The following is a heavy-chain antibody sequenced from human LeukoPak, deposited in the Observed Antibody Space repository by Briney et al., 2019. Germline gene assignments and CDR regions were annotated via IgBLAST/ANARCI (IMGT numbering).Heavy chain of an antibody. V-gene: IGHV3-23*01. CDR2: ISGSGGAT. Sequence: GGSLRLSCTASGFTFRNYAMSWVRRAPGKGLEWVSAISGSGGATDYADSVKGRFTVSKDISKNTWYLQMNSLRAEDTAVYYCAKAVRELLFPDYFDYWGQGILVTVSS. CDR3: AKAVRELLFPDYFDY. CDR1: GFTFRNYA. D-gene: IGHD1-26*01. J-gene: IGHJ4*02.